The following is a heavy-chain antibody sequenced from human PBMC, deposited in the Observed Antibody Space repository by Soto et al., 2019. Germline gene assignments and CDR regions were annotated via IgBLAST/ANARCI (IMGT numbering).Heavy chain of an antibody. V-gene: IGHV1-18*01. CDR2: ISAYNGNT. CDR3: ARGSVKFGELYDAFDV. CDR1: GYTFINHG. J-gene: IGHJ3*01. Sequence: QVQLVQSGDEVMKPGASVKVSCKASGYTFINHGISWWRQAPGQGLAWMGWISAYNGNTNYEQKFQGRVTMTRDTSTNTAHMELRSLRSDDTAVYYLARGSVKFGELYDAFDVCGQGTMVIVSS. D-gene: IGHD3-10*01.